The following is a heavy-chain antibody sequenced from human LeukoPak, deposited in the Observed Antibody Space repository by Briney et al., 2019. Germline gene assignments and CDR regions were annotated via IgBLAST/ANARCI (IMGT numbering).Heavy chain of an antibody. D-gene: IGHD2-21*01. J-gene: IGHJ4*02. CDR3: ARHSIASDGARLFDY. V-gene: IGHV4-34*01. Sequence: KPSETLSLTCAVYGGSFSGYYWSWIRQPPGKGLEWIGEINHSGSTNYNPSLKSRVTISVDTSKNQFSLKLSSVTAADTAVYYCARHSIASDGARLFDYWGRGTLVTVSS. CDR1: GGSFSGYY. CDR2: INHSGST.